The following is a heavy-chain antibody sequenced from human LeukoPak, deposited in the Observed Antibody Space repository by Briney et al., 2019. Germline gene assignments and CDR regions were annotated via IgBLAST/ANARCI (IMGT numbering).Heavy chain of an antibody. CDR3: AWYGVTHGLDV. Sequence: GGSLRLSCAASGFSLSNYWMSWVRQAPGKGLEWVADINQDGSDKYYVDSVMGRFTISKDNAKNSVYLQMNSLRPEDTAIYYCAWYGVTHGLDVWGQGTTVTVSS. CDR2: INQDGSDK. V-gene: IGHV3-7*01. CDR1: GFSLSNYW. J-gene: IGHJ6*02. D-gene: IGHD3-10*01.